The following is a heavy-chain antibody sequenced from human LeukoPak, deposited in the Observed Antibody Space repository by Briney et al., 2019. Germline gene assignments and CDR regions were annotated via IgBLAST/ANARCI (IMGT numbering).Heavy chain of an antibody. Sequence: GGSLRLSCAASGFTFSRYWMNWVRQAPGKGLEWVSSISSSSSYIYYADSVKGRFTISRDNAKNSLYLQMNSLRAEDTAVYYCARQLVSTSCYNWGQGTLVTVSS. D-gene: IGHD2-2*01. CDR1: GFTFSRYW. J-gene: IGHJ4*02. CDR3: ARQLVSTSCYN. V-gene: IGHV3-21*01. CDR2: ISSSSSYI.